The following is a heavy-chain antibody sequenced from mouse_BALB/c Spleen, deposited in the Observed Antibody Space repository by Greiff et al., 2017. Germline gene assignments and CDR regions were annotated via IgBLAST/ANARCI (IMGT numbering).Heavy chain of an antibody. V-gene: IGHV2-9*02. J-gene: IGHJ4*01. CDR3: ARVYYYGYYAMDY. CDR2: IWAGGST. D-gene: IGHD1-1*01. CDR1: GFSLTSYG. Sequence: QVQLKESGPGLVAPSQSLSITCTVSGFSLTSYGVHWVRQPPGKGLEWLGVIWAGGSTNYNSALMSRLSISKDNSKSQVFLKMNSLQTDDTAMYYCARVYYYGYYAMDYWGQGTSVTVSA.